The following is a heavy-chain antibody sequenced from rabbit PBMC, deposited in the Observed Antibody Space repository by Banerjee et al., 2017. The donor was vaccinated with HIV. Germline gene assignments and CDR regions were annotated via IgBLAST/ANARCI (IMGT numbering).Heavy chain of an antibody. CDR3: ARTLNSVSGDYGV. CDR1: GFSFSSYYW. CDR2: IYGDSSGST. J-gene: IGHJ6*01. D-gene: IGHD1-1*01. Sequence: QSLEESGGDLVKPGASLTLTCTASGFSFSSYYWICWVRRAPGKGLEWIACIYGDSSGSTYYANWAKGRFTISKTSSTTVTLQMTSLTAADTATYFCARTLNSVSGDYGVWGPGTLVTVS. V-gene: IGHV1S40*01.